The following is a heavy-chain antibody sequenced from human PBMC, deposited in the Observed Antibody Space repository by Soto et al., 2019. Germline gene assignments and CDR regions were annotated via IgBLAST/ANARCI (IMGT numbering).Heavy chain of an antibody. D-gene: IGHD2-2*01. CDR2: ISSSGSTI. CDR1: GFTFSDYY. CDR3: ARDHGIDIVVVPAAIG. V-gene: IGHV3-11*01. J-gene: IGHJ4*02. Sequence: GGSLRLSCAASGFTFSDYYMSWIRQAPGKGLEWVSYISSSGSTIYYADSVKGRFTISRDNAKNSLYLQMNSLRAEDTAVYYCARDHGIDIVVVPAAIGWGQGTLVTVSS.